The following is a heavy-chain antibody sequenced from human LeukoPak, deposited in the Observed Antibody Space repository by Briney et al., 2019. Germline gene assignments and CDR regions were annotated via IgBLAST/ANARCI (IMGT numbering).Heavy chain of an antibody. J-gene: IGHJ4*02. CDR3: ATSTIFGVVIFDY. V-gene: IGHV3-23*01. CDR2: LSGRGGST. Sequence: PGGSLRLSCAASGFTFSSYAMSWVRQAPGKGLEWVSALSGRGGSTYYADSVKGRLTISRDNSKNTLYLQMNSLRAEDTAVYYCATSTIFGVVIFDYWGQGTLVTVSS. D-gene: IGHD3-3*01. CDR1: GFTFSSYA.